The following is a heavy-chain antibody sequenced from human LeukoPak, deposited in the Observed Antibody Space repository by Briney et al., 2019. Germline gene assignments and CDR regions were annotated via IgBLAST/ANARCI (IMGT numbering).Heavy chain of an antibody. Sequence: SETLSLTCAVYGGSSSNYYWNWIRQSPGTGLEWIGEINQSGSTKYNPSLKSRVTISGDTSKNQFSLRLNSVTAADTAVYFCARAYRAHQTFHSYHYFDYWGQGTLVTVSS. D-gene: IGHD5-18*01. J-gene: IGHJ4*02. CDR2: INQSGST. V-gene: IGHV4-34*01. CDR1: GGSSSNYY. CDR3: ARAYRAHQTFHSYHYFDY.